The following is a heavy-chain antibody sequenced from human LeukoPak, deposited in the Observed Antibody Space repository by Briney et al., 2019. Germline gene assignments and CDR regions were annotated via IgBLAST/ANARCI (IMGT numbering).Heavy chain of an antibody. V-gene: IGHV3-48*01. Sequence: GGSLRLSCAASGFTFSSYSMNWVRQAPGKGLEWVSYISSSSTIYYADSVKGRFTISRDNAKNSLYLQMNSLRAEDTAVYYCARDRGSYSSSWSYYYYGMDVWGQGTTVTVSS. D-gene: IGHD6-13*01. CDR3: ARDRGSYSSSWSYYYYGMDV. J-gene: IGHJ6*02. CDR1: GFTFSSYS. CDR2: ISSSSTI.